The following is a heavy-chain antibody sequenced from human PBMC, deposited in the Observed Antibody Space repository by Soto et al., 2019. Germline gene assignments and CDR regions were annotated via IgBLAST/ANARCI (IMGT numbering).Heavy chain of an antibody. D-gene: IGHD1-26*01. Sequence: QVQLVQSGDEVQKPGSSVKVSCKASGGSFSSYAFSWVRQAPGQGLEWMGGIIPSFGTPNYAQRFQGRVTISADESTTTVYMDLRRLRSEDTAVYYWARGSSSTVGPTGWFDPWGQGTLVTVSS. V-gene: IGHV1-69*01. CDR2: IIPSFGTP. CDR3: ARGSSSTVGPTGWFDP. J-gene: IGHJ5*02. CDR1: GGSFSSYA.